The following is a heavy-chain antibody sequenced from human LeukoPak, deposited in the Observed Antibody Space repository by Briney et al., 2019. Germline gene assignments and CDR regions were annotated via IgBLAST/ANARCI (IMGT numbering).Heavy chain of an antibody. J-gene: IGHJ4*02. V-gene: IGHV1-2*02. CDR1: GYTFTGYY. CDR3: ARERVDTAMAFDY. Sequence: ASVKVSCKASGYTFTGYYMHWVRQAPGQGLEWMGWINPNSGGTNYAQKFQGRVTMTRDTSISTAYIELSRLRSDDTAVYYCARERVDTAMAFDYWGQETLVTVSS. CDR2: INPNSGGT. D-gene: IGHD5-18*01.